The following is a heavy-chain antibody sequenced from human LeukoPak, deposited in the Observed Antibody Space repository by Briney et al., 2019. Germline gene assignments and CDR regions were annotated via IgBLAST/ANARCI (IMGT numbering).Heavy chain of an antibody. D-gene: IGHD3-10*01. J-gene: IGHJ6*02. CDR3: ARIFGSGSPRPKSHGMDV. CDR2: ISDNAYYR. Sequence: GGSLRLSCAASGFSFSSYSLNWVRQAPGKGLERVSAISDNAYYRYYTDSVKGRFTVSRDSATSSLYLQMNSLRAEDTAVYYCARIFGSGSPRPKSHGMDVWGQGTTVIVSS. V-gene: IGHV3-21*01. CDR1: GFSFSSYS.